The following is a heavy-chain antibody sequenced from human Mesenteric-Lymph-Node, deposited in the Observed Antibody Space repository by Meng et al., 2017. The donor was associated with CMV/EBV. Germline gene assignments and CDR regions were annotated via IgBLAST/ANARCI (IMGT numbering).Heavy chain of an antibody. Sequence: GESLKISCAASGFTFSSYAMHWVRQAPGKGLEWVAVISYDGSNKYYADSVKGRFTISRDNSKNTVYLQMNSLGVEDTAVYYCAKDLPSGHSFGNYYYYGMDVWGQGTTVTVSS. V-gene: IGHV3-30*04. J-gene: IGHJ6*02. D-gene: IGHD5-18*01. CDR3: AKDLPSGHSFGNYYYYGMDV. CDR2: ISYDGSNK. CDR1: GFTFSSYA.